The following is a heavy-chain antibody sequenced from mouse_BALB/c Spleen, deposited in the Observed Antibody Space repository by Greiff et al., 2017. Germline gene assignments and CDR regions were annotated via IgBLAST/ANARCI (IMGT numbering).Heavy chain of an antibody. CDR3: ARKTTIGGMDY. Sequence: VQLQQSGAELARPGASVKLSCKASGYTFTSYWMQWVKQRPGQGLEWIGAIYPGDGDTRYTQKFKGKATLTADKSSSTAYMQLSSLASEDSAVYYCARKTTIGGMDYWGQGTSVTVSS. CDR2: IYPGDGDT. CDR1: GYTFTSYW. J-gene: IGHJ4*01. D-gene: IGHD2-14*01. V-gene: IGHV1-87*01.